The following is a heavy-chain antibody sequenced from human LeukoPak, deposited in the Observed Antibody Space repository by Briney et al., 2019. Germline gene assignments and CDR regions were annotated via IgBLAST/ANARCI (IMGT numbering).Heavy chain of an antibody. Sequence: GESLRLSCAASGFTFSSYAMSWVRQAPGKGLEWVSGIRGSAGSTYYADSVEGRFTISRDNSRNTLDHQMNSLRADDTAVYYCAFTGDSGSYYPYCGQGTLVTVSS. CDR1: GFTFSSYA. CDR2: IRGSAGST. CDR3: AFTGDSGSYYPY. D-gene: IGHD3-10*01. J-gene: IGHJ4*02. V-gene: IGHV3-23*01.